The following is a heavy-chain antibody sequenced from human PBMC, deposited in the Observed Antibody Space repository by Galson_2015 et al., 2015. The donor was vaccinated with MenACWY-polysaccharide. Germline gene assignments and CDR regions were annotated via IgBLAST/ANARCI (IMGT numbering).Heavy chain of an antibody. CDR1: GYSISSGYY. J-gene: IGHJ4*02. CDR3: ARVEKYSGSYYILH. V-gene: IGHV4-38-2*01. Sequence: LSLTCAVSGYSISSGYYWGWIRQPPGKGLEWIGSIYHSGSTYYNPSLKSRVTISVDTSKNQFSLKLGSVTAADTAVYYRARVEKYSGSYYILHWGQGTLVTVSS. CDR2: IYHSGST. D-gene: IGHD1-26*01.